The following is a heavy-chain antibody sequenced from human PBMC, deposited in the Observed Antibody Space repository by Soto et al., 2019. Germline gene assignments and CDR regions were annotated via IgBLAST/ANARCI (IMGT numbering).Heavy chain of an antibody. V-gene: IGHV3-21*01. CDR2: ISSSSSYI. Sequence: GGSLRLSCAASGFTFSSYSMNWVRQAPGKGLEWVSSISSSSSYIYYADSVKGRFTISRDNAKNSLYLQMNSLRAEDTAVYYCARTRKVRYQLPGYYYGMDVWGQGTTVTVSS. CDR1: GFTFSSYS. CDR3: ARTRKVRYQLPGYYYGMDV. J-gene: IGHJ6*02. D-gene: IGHD2-2*01.